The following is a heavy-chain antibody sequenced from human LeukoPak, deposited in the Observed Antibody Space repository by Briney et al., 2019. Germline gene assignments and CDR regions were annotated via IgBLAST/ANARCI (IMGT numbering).Heavy chain of an antibody. D-gene: IGHD3-10*01. CDR3: AKAGDYYGSGSYYSY. CDR1: GLTFSSYA. J-gene: IGHJ4*02. CDR2: ISGSGGST. V-gene: IGHV3-23*01. Sequence: GGSLRLSCAASGLTFSSYAMSWVRQAPGKGLEWVSAISGSGGSTYYADSVKGRFTISRDNSKNTLYLQMNSLRAEDTAVYYCAKAGDYYGSGSYYSYWGQGTLVTVSS.